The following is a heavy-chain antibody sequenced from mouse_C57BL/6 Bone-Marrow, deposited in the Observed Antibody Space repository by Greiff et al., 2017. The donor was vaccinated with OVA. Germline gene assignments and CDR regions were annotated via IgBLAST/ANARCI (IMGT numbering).Heavy chain of an antibody. V-gene: IGHV1-18*01. J-gene: IGHJ2*01. CDR3: ARGYFDY. Sequence: DVKLVESGPELVKPGASVKIPCKASGYTFTDYNMDWVKQSPGKSLEWIGDINPNNGGTIYNQKFKGKATLSVDKSSSTAYMELRSLTSEDTAVYYCARGYFDYWGQGTTLTVSS. CDR2: INPNNGGT. CDR1: GYTFTDYN.